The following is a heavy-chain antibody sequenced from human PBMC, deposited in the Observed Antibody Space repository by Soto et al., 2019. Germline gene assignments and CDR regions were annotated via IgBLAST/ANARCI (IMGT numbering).Heavy chain of an antibody. CDR1: GFTFGDYA. CDR2: IRSKAYGGTT. Sequence: HPGGSLRLSCTASGFTFGDYAMSWVRQAPGKGLEWVGFIRSKAYGGTTEYAASVKGRFTISRDDSKSIAYLQMNSLKTEDTAVYYCTRAIYGYRRGWYVWNFDYWGQGTLVTVSS. D-gene: IGHD6-19*01. V-gene: IGHV3-49*04. CDR3: TRAIYGYRRGWYVWNFDY. J-gene: IGHJ4*02.